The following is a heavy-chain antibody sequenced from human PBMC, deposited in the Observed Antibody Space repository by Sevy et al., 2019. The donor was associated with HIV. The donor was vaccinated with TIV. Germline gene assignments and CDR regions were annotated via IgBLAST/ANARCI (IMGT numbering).Heavy chain of an antibody. Sequence: SETLSLTCTVSGGSISSGDYYWSWIRQPPGKGLEWIGYIYYSGNTYYNPSLKRRVMISVDRSKNQFSLKLSSETAAETAVYYCARAVQKGYYYGSGSYNVLEGYFDYWGQGTLVTVSS. V-gene: IGHV4-30-4*01. CDR2: IYYSGNT. D-gene: IGHD3-10*01. CDR3: ARAVQKGYYYGSGSYNVLEGYFDY. J-gene: IGHJ4*02. CDR1: GGSISSGDYY.